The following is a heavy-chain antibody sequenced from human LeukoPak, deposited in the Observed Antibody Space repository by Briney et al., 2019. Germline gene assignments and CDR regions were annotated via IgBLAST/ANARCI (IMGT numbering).Heavy chain of an antibody. CDR2: ISWNRGSI. V-gene: IGHV3-9*03. Sequence: GGSLRLSCAAAGFTFDDYAMHWVRQAPGKGLEWVSGISWNRGSIGYADSVKGRFTISRDNAKNSLYLQMNSLRAEHMALYYCEKDFGVEKDAFDIWAQGTMVPVSS. CDR3: EKDFGVEKDAFDI. CDR1: GFTFDDYA. D-gene: IGHD3-3*01. J-gene: IGHJ3*02.